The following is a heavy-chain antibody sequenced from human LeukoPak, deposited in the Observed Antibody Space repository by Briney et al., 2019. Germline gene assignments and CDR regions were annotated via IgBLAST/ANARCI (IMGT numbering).Heavy chain of an antibody. CDR3: ARSWVGQPPGY. CDR2: INSDGSST. J-gene: IGHJ4*02. V-gene: IGHV3-74*01. D-gene: IGHD2-15*01. CDR1: GFTFSSYW. Sequence: RGSLRLSCAASGFTFSSYWMHWVRRAPGKGLVWVSRINSDGSSTSYADSVKGRFTISRDNAKNTLYLQMNSLRAEDTAVYYCARSWVGQPPGYWGQGTLVTVSS.